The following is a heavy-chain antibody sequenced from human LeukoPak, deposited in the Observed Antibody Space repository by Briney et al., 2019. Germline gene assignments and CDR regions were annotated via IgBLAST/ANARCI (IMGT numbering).Heavy chain of an antibody. CDR3: ARATMASYYYSLDV. CDR2: IYNSGNT. Sequence: SETLSLTCTVSGGAISTDYWSWIRQPPGKGLEWIGYIYNSGNTKYSPSLKSRVTISVDTSKNQFSLRLNSLTAADTAVYYCARATMASYYYSLDVWGKGTTVTVS. D-gene: IGHD5-24*01. J-gene: IGHJ6*03. V-gene: IGHV4-59*01. CDR1: GGAISTDY.